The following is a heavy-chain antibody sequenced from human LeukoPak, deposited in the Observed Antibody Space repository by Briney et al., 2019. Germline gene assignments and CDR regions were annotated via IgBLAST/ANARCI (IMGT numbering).Heavy chain of an antibody. V-gene: IGHV3-21*01. CDR1: GFTFSSYS. CDR2: ISSSSYI. J-gene: IGHJ4*02. Sequence: GGSLRLSCAASGFTFSSYSMNWVRQAPGKGLEWVSSISSSSYIYYADSVKGRFTISRDNAKNSLYLQMNSLRAEDTAVYYCAPFNWGSWYPQLDYWGQGTLVTVSS. CDR3: APFNWGSWYPQLDY. D-gene: IGHD6-13*01.